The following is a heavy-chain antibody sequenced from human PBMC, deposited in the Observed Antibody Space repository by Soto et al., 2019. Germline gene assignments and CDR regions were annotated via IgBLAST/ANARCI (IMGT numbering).Heavy chain of an antibody. V-gene: IGHV3-30-3*01. J-gene: IGHJ6*02. D-gene: IGHD2-2*02. CDR2: ISYDGSNK. CDR3: ESDCSSHTCYRQGGMDV. CDR1: GFSLNSYA. Sequence: QVQLVESGGGVVQPGRSLTLSCAASGFSLNSYAMHWVRQAPGKGLEWVAVISYDGSNKFYGDSVKGRFTISRDNSKNTVYLQRDSLRTEDTAVYYCESDCSSHTCYRQGGMDVWGQGTTVTVSS.